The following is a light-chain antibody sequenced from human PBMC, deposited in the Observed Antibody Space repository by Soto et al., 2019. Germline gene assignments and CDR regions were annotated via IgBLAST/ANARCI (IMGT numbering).Light chain of an antibody. CDR1: SSDVGSYNL. Sequence: QSVLTQPASVSGSPGQSITISCTGTSSDVGSYNLVSWYQQHPGKAPKLMIYEGSKRPSGVSNRFSGSKSGNTASLTISGLQAEDEADYYCCSYAGSSTGGGYVFGTGTQLTVL. CDR2: EGS. J-gene: IGLJ1*01. CDR3: CSYAGSSTGGGYV. V-gene: IGLV2-23*01.